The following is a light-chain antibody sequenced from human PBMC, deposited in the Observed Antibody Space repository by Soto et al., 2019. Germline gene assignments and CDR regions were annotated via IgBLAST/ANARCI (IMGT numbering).Light chain of an antibody. Sequence: EIVMTQSPLSLPVTPGEPASISCRSSQSLLHXXGXXXLHWYLQKPGQSPQLLIYLVSTRASGVPDRFSGSGSGIDFTLKISRVEAEDVGVYYCMQDLQTPYTFGQGTKLEIK. CDR3: MQDLQTPYT. V-gene: IGKV2-28*01. CDR1: QSLLHXXGXXX. J-gene: IGKJ2*01. CDR2: LVS.